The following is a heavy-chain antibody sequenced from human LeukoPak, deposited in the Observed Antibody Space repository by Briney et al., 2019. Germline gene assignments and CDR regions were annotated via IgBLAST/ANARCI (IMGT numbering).Heavy chain of an antibody. V-gene: IGHV3-48*03. CDR2: ISTSGNTR. CDR3: VKDGSGSYYTYYFDY. J-gene: IGHJ4*02. CDR1: GFTFSSYE. D-gene: IGHD3-10*01. Sequence: PGGSLRLSCAASGFTFSSYEMNWVRQAPGKGLEXXXXISTSGNTRYYADSVKGRFTISRDNSKNTLYLQMSSLRAEDTAVYYCVKDGSGSYYTYYFDYWGQGTLVTVSS.